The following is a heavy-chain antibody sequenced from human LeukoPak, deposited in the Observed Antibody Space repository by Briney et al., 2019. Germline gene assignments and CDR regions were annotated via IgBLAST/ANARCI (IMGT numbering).Heavy chain of an antibody. Sequence: GGALILSCAASGFSFSSYGMHWGRQAPGKGLEGVAVISYDGSNKYYADSVKGRVTISRDNSKNKLYLQMNSLRPEDTAVYYCAKDLWDGYRSQRAPHYWGQGTLVTVSS. CDR2: ISYDGSNK. V-gene: IGHV3-30*18. J-gene: IGHJ4*02. CDR3: AKDLWDGYRSQRAPHY. D-gene: IGHD5-24*01. CDR1: GFSFSSYG.